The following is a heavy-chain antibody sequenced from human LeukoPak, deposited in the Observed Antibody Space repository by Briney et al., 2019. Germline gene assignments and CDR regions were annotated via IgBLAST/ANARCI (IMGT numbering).Heavy chain of an antibody. J-gene: IGHJ4*02. CDR2: ISTDGYTT. Sequence: GGSMRLSCAASGLAFSAYKMHWVRHAPRKGLVWVSRISTDGYTTDYADFVQGRFTASRDNTKNTWSLEMNSLRAEDTAVYYCVVGGSPGYWGQGTLVTVSS. CDR3: VVGGSPGY. V-gene: IGHV3-74*01. CDR1: GLAFSAYK. D-gene: IGHD2-15*01.